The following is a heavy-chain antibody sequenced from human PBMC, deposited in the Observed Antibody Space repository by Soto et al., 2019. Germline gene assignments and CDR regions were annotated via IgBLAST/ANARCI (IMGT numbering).Heavy chain of an antibody. V-gene: IGHV6-1*01. CDR1: GDSDSSNSAG. D-gene: IGHD1-1*01. Sequence: SQTLSLTCDISGDSDSSNSAGWNWIRQTPSRGLEWLGRTYYRSKWYNNYAVSVKSRVSVNPDTAKNQFSLQLNSVTPEDTAVYYCARGSWDDVSGHYYMDVWGKGTTVTVSS. CDR2: TYYRSKWYN. CDR3: ARGSWDDVSGHYYMDV. J-gene: IGHJ6*03.